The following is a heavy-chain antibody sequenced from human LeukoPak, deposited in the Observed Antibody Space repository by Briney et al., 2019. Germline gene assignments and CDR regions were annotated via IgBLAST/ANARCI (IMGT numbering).Heavy chain of an antibody. CDR3: AKVARVTMIVVVIRDINWFDP. V-gene: IGHV3-23*01. Sequence: AGGSLRLACAAAGFTFSSYAISWVRQAPGEWLEWVSAISGSGGSTYYADSVKGRFTISRDNSKNTLYLQMNSLRDEDTAVYYCAKVARVTMIVVVIRDINWFDPWGQGTLVTVSS. D-gene: IGHD3-22*01. CDR2: ISGSGGST. CDR1: GFTFSSYA. J-gene: IGHJ5*02.